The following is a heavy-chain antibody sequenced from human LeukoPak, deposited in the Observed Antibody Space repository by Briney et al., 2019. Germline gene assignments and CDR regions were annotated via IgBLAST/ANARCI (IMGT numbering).Heavy chain of an antibody. J-gene: IGHJ6*03. Sequence: TGGSLRLSCAASGFTFSTYWMNWFRQAPGKGLEWVANIKQDGSEKYYVDSVKGRFTISKDNAKNSLYLQMNSLRAEDTAVYYCARVRPTSGWYAFRSGGYYYMDVWGKGTTVTISS. D-gene: IGHD6-19*01. CDR2: IKQDGSEK. CDR1: GFTFSTYW. CDR3: ARVRPTSGWYAFRSGGYYYMDV. V-gene: IGHV3-7*01.